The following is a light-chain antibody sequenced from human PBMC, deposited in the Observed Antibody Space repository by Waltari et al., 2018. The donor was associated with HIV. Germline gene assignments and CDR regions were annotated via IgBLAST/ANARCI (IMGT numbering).Light chain of an antibody. CDR3: CAYAGGWV. V-gene: IGLV2-11*01. CDR2: DVS. J-gene: IGLJ3*02. CDR1: SGDLGTYNF. Sequence: QSALTQPRSVSGSPGQSVTISCTGPSGDLGTYNFFSWYQHHPGTAPKLVIYDVSKRPSGVPDRFSGSKSANTASLTISGLRAEDEADYYCCAYAGGWVFGGGTEVTVL.